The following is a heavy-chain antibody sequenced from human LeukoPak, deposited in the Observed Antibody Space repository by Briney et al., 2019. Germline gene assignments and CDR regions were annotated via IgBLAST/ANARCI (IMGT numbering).Heavy chain of an antibody. CDR3: ARQGNWGLGIAFDI. J-gene: IGHJ3*02. CDR1: GXSVSSNSSA. D-gene: IGHD7-27*01. Sequence: SQTLSLTCAISGXSVSSNSSAWNWIRQSPSRGLEWLGRTYYRSKWYNDYAISVKSRITINPDTSKNQFSLQLNSVTPEDTAVDYCARQGNWGLGIAFDIWGQGTIVTVSS. V-gene: IGHV6-1*01. CDR2: TYYRSKWYN.